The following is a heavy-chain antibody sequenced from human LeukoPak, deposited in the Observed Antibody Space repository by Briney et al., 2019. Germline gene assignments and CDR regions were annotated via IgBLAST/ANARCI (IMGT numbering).Heavy chain of an antibody. Sequence: PGGSLRLSCAASGFTFSSYRMNWVRQAPGKGLEWVSYISSGSGTIYYADSVKGRFTISRDNSKNTLYLQMNSLRAEDTAAYHCAKGRNEDGDAALNYWGQGTLVTVSS. CDR2: ISSGSGTI. CDR3: AKGRNEDGDAALNY. CDR1: GFTFSSYR. V-gene: IGHV3-48*01. D-gene: IGHD4-17*01. J-gene: IGHJ4*02.